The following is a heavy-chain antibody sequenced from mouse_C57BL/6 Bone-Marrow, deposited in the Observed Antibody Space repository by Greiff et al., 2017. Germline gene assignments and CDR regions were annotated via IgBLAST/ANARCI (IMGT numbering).Heavy chain of an antibody. D-gene: IGHD1-1*01. Sequence: EVQLQQSGAELVRPGASVKLSCTASGFTFTDYYMHWVKQRPEQGLEWIGRIDPDDGGTEYDPKFQGKATMTADTSSNTAYLQLSSLTSEDTAVYYCTRDDYGSSSWFAYWGQGTLVTVSA. CDR1: GFTFTDYY. V-gene: IGHV14-1*01. CDR3: TRDDYGSSSWFAY. CDR2: IDPDDGGT. J-gene: IGHJ3*01.